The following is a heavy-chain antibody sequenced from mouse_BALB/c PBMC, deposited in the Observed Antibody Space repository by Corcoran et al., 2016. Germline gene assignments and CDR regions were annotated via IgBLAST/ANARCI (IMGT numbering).Heavy chain of an antibody. CDR1: GYTFTRYV. Sequence: EVQLQQTGPELVKPGASVKMSCKASGYTFTRYVMHWVKQKPGQGLEWIGYINPYNDGTKYNEKFKGKATLTSDKSSSTAYMELSSLTSEDSAVYYCARCYYGSSYWYFDVWGAGTTVAVSS. CDR3: ARCYYGSSYWYFDV. V-gene: IGHV1S136*01. CDR2: INPYNDGT. D-gene: IGHD1-1*01. J-gene: IGHJ1*01.